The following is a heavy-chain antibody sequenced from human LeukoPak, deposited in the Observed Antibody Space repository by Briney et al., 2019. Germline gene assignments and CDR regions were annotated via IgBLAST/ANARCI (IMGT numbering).Heavy chain of an antibody. V-gene: IGHV3-7*01. D-gene: IGHD3-3*01. J-gene: IGHJ4*02. CDR1: GFTFSSYW. CDR3: ARGHTIFGVVTLYYFGY. CDR2: IKQDGSEK. Sequence: PGGSLRLSCAASGFTFSSYWMSWVRQAPGKGLEWVANIKQDGSEKYYVDSVKGRFTISRDNAKNSLYLQMNSLRAEDTAVYYCARGHTIFGVVTLYYFGYWGQGTLVTVSS.